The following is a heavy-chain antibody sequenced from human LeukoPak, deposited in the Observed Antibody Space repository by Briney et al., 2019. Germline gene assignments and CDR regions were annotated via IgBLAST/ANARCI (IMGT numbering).Heavy chain of an antibody. CDR2: ISYDGSNK. CDR1: GFTFSSYA. D-gene: IGHD3-3*01. Sequence: GGSLRLSCAASGFTFSSYAMHWVRQAPGKGLEWVAVISYDGSNKYYADSVKGRFTISRDNSKNTLYLQMNSLRAEDTAVYYCARGLRFLEWSPLYGMDVWGQGTTVTVSS. J-gene: IGHJ6*02. V-gene: IGHV3-30-3*01. CDR3: ARGLRFLEWSPLYGMDV.